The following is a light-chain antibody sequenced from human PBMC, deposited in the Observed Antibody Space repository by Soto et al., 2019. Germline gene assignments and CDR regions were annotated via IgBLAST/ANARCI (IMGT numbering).Light chain of an antibody. Sequence: QSALTQPASVSGSPGQSIAISCTGTSSDIGGYNSVSWYQQHPDKAPKLMIYDVSNRPSGVSNRFSGSKSGNTASLTISGLQAEDEADYYCSSSTSSSTPVLFGGGTKLTVL. J-gene: IGLJ2*01. CDR1: SSDIGGYNS. V-gene: IGLV2-14*03. CDR3: SSSTSSSTPVL. CDR2: DVS.